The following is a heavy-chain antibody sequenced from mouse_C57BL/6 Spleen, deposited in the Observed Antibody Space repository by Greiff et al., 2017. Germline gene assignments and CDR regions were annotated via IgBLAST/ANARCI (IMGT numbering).Heavy chain of an antibody. CDR1: GYSFTGYY. CDR3: ARSGPRYYGSSYWYFDV. D-gene: IGHD1-1*01. J-gene: IGHJ1*03. V-gene: IGHV1-42*01. Sequence: VQLKQSGPELVKPGASVKISCKASGYSFTGYYMNWVKQSPEKSLEWIGEINPSTGGTTYNQKFKAKATLTVDKSSSTAYMQLKGLTSEDSAVYYCARSGPRYYGSSYWYFDVWGTGTTVTVSS. CDR2: INPSTGGT.